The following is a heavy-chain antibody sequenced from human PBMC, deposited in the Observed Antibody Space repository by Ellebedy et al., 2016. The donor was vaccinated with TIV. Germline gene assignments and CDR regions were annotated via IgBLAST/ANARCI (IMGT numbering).Heavy chain of an antibody. V-gene: IGHV3-23*01. CDR3: ASPAFWSGYASDY. D-gene: IGHD3-3*01. CDR1: GFTFSSYA. Sequence: PGGSLRLSCAASGFTFSSYAMSWVRQAPGKGLEWVSTISNTGSRTYYADSVEGRFIISRDNSKKTLYLQMNSLRAEDTAVYYCASPAFWSGYASDYWGQGTLVTVSS. J-gene: IGHJ4*02. CDR2: ISNTGSRT.